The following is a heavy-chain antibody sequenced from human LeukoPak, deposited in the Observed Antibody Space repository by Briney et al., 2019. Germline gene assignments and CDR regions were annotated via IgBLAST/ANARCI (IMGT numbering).Heavy chain of an antibody. J-gene: IGHJ4*02. CDR2: IYYSGSN. Sequence: SETLSLTCTVSGCSISSYYWSWVRQPPGKGLEWIGYIYYSGSNNYNPSLKSRATISVDTSKNQFSLKLSSVTAADTAVYYCAREGVAAAGRASDYWGQGTLVTVSS. V-gene: IGHV4-59*01. CDR3: AREGVAAAGRASDY. D-gene: IGHD6-13*01. CDR1: GCSISSYY.